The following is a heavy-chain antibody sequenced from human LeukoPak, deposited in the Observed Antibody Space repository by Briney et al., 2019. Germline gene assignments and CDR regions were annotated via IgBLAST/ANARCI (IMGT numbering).Heavy chain of an antibody. J-gene: IGHJ3*02. CDR2: ISSSSSYI. V-gene: IGHV3-21*01. CDR3: ARDWGKYYDTHAFDI. CDR1: GFTFSSYS. D-gene: IGHD3-22*01. Sequence: GGSLRLSCAAPGFTFSSYSMNWVRQAPGKGLEWVSSISSSSSYIYYADSVKGRFTISRDNAKNSLYLQMNSLRAEDTAVYYCARDWGKYYDTHAFDIWGQGTTVTVSS.